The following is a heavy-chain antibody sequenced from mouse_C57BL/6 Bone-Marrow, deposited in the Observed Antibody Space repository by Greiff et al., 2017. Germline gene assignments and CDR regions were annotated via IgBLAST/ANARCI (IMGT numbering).Heavy chain of an antibody. CDR1: GYTFTSYW. J-gene: IGHJ1*03. CDR3: ARSGWWVYCYFDV. D-gene: IGHD3-1*01. Sequence: VQLQQPGAELVRPGTSVKLSCKASGYTFTSYWMHWVKQRPGQGLEWIGVIDPSDSYTNYNQKFKGKATLTVDTSSSTAYMQLSSLTSEDSAVYYCARSGWWVYCYFDVWGTGTTVTVSS. V-gene: IGHV1-59*01. CDR2: IDPSDSYT.